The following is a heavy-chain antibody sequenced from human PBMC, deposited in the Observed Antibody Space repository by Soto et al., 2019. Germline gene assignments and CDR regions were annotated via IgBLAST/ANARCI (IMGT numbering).Heavy chain of an antibody. J-gene: IGHJ3*02. Sequence: PSETLSLTCTVSGGSISSGGYYWSWIRQHPGKGLEWIGYIYYSGSTYYNPSLKSRVTISVDTSKNQFSLKLSSVTAADTAVYYCAREMRIPLWAFDIWGQGTMVTVSS. CDR3: AREMRIPLWAFDI. V-gene: IGHV4-31*03. CDR2: IYYSGST. D-gene: IGHD2-15*01. CDR1: GGSISSGGYY.